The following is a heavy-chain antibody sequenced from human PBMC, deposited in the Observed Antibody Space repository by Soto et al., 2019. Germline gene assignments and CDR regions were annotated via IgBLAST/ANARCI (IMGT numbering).Heavy chain of an antibody. CDR3: ARDLTAARRPFDY. Sequence: QVQLVESGGGVVQPGRSLRLSCAASGFTFSSYGMHWVRQAPGKGLEWVAVIWYDGSNKYYADSVKGRFTISRDNSKNTLYLQMNGLRAEDTAVYYCARDLTAARRPFDYWGQGTLVTVSS. D-gene: IGHD6-6*01. CDR1: GFTFSSYG. J-gene: IGHJ4*02. V-gene: IGHV3-33*01. CDR2: IWYDGSNK.